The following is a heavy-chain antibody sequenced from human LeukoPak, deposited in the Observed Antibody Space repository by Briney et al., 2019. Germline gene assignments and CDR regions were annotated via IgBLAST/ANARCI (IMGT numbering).Heavy chain of an antibody. CDR3: ARVDIVATIYNWFDP. Sequence: GASVKVSCKASGYTFTSYYMHWVRQAPGQGLEWMGWISPNSGGTNYAQKFQGRVTMTRDTSISTAYMELSRLRSDDTAVYYCARVDIVATIYNWFDPWGQGTLVTVSS. CDR1: GYTFTSYY. V-gene: IGHV1-2*02. D-gene: IGHD5-12*01. CDR2: ISPNSGGT. J-gene: IGHJ5*02.